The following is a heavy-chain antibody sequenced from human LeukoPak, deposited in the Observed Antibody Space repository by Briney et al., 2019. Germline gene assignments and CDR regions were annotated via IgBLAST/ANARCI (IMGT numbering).Heavy chain of an antibody. Sequence: PSETLSLAFPVPGGSLSSHYWSWIRPPPGKGLGWIGYIYGSGSTHYDPSLRSRVTISEDTSKNQFSLKLTSVTAADTAVYYCARNVGWYSHDSWGQGTLVTVSS. CDR1: GGSLSSHY. CDR3: ARNVGWYSHDS. CDR2: IYGSGST. J-gene: IGHJ4*02. D-gene: IGHD6-19*01. V-gene: IGHV4-59*08.